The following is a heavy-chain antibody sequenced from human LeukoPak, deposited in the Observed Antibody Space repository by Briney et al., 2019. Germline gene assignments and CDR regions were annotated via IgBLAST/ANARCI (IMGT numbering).Heavy chain of an antibody. CDR1: GFTFSSYG. V-gene: IGHV3-30*18. Sequence: PGRSLRLSCTASGFTFSSYGMHWVRQAPGKGLEWVAVISYDGSNKYYADSVKGRFTISRDNSKNTLYLQMNSLRAEDTAVYYCAKDAVHHYYYYYGMDVWGQGTTVTVSS. CDR3: AKDAVHHYYYYYGMDV. D-gene: IGHD4-17*01. J-gene: IGHJ6*02. CDR2: ISYDGSNK.